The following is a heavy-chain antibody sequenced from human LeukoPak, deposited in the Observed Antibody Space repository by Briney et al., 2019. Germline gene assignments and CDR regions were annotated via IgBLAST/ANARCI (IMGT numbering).Heavy chain of an antibody. D-gene: IGHD3-22*01. CDR3: ASRKNYYDSSGYLTDDY. Sequence: GGSLRLSCAASGFTFSSYSMNWVRQAPGKGLEWVSSISSSSSYIYYADSVKGRFTISRDNAKNSLYLQMNSLRAEDTAVYYCASRKNYYDSSGYLTDDYWGQGTLVTVSS. V-gene: IGHV3-21*04. CDR2: ISSSSSYI. J-gene: IGHJ4*02. CDR1: GFTFSSYS.